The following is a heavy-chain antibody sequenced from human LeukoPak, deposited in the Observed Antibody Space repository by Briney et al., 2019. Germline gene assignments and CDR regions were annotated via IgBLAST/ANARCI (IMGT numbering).Heavy chain of an antibody. D-gene: IGHD5-12*01. CDR2: IYYGGNT. V-gene: IGHV4-59*01. J-gene: IGHJ4*02. Sequence: PSETLSLTCTVSGGSISSYYWSWIRQPPGKGLEWIGYIYYGGNTNYNPSLKSRVTISIDTSKNQFSLKLSSVTAADTAVYYCAGRSSGYNFYYWGQGTLVTVSS. CDR1: GGSISSYY. CDR3: AGRSSGYNFYY.